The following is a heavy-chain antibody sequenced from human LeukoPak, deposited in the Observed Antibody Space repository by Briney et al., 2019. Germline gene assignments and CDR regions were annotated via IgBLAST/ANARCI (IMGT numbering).Heavy chain of an antibody. V-gene: IGHV3-15*01. CDR1: GFTFSEAW. Sequence: RSGGSLRLSCAASGFTFSEAWMTWVRQAPGKGLEWVGRIKSKSDGGTTGYAAPVKGRFTISRDDSKNTVYLQMDSLKIEDTAVYYCATGRTSSSKDWFDPWGQGTLVTVSS. CDR2: IKSKSDGGTT. CDR3: ATGRTSSSKDWFDP. J-gene: IGHJ5*02. D-gene: IGHD6-6*01.